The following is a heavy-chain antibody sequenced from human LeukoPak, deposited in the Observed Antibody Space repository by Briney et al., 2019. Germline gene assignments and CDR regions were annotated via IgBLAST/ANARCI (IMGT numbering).Heavy chain of an antibody. V-gene: IGHV3-33*06. Sequence: PGRSLRLSCAASGFTFSSYGMHWVRQAPGKGLEWVAVIWYDGSNKYYADSVKGRFTISRDNSKNTLCLQMNSLRAEDTAVYYCAKGSGNLDYWGQGTLVTVSS. CDR2: IWYDGSNK. CDR1: GFTFSSYG. CDR3: AKGSGNLDY. J-gene: IGHJ4*02. D-gene: IGHD3-10*01.